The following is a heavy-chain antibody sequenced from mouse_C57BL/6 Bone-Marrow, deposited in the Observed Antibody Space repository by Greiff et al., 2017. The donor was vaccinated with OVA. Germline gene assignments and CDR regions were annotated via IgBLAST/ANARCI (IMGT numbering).Heavy chain of an antibody. J-gene: IGHJ3*01. CDR1: GFTFSDYG. Sequence: EVKVEESGGGLVKPGGSLKLSCAASGFTFSDYGMHWVRQAPEKGLEWVAYISSGSSTIYYADTVKGRFTISRDNAKNTLFLQMTSLRSEDTAMYYCARRDWEDWGQGTLVTVSA. CDR2: ISSGSSTI. CDR3: ARRDWED. V-gene: IGHV5-17*01. D-gene: IGHD4-1*01.